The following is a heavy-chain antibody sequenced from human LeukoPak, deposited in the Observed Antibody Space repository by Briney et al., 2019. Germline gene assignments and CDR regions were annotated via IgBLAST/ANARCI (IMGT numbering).Heavy chain of an antibody. CDR2: AYTSGST. CDR3: ARAPSGFSSGWYFDY. CDR1: GGSISSYY. V-gene: IGHV4-4*07. J-gene: IGHJ4*02. D-gene: IGHD6-19*01. Sequence: ASETLSLTCTVSGGSISSYYWSWIRQPAGKGLEWIGRAYTSGSTNYNPSLKSRVTMSVDTSKNQFSLKLSSVTAADTAVYYCARAPSGFSSGWYFDYWGQGTPVTVSS.